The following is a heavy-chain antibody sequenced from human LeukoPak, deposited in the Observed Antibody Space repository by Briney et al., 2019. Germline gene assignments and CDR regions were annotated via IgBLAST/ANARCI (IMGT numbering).Heavy chain of an antibody. CDR1: GFTFSNYG. J-gene: IGHJ6*03. Sequence: GGSLRLSCAASGFTFSNYGMNWVRQAPGTGLAWLSYISSSTSNIYYADSVKARFTISRDNSKNTLYLQMNSLRAEDTAVYYCAKAGQPRGVVVPAAMGPDYYMDVWGKGTTVTVSS. CDR3: AKAGQPRGVVVPAAMGPDYYMDV. V-gene: IGHV3-48*01. D-gene: IGHD2-2*01. CDR2: ISSSTSNI.